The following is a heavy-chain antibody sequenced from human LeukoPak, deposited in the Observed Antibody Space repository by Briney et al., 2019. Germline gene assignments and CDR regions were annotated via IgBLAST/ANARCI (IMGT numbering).Heavy chain of an antibody. CDR3: ARVVEIVVVVAATPYYFDY. D-gene: IGHD2-15*01. CDR2: ISAYNGNT. CDR1: GYTLTSYG. V-gene: IGHV1-18*04. J-gene: IGHJ4*02. Sequence: GASVKVSCKASGYTLTSYGISWVRQAPGQGLEWMGWISAYNGNTNYAQKLQGRVTMTTDTSTSTAYMELRSLRSDDTAVYYCARVVEIVVVVAATPYYFDYWGQGTLVTVSS.